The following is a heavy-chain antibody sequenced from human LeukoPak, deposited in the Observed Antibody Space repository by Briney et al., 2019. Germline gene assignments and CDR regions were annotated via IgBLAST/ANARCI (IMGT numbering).Heavy chain of an antibody. D-gene: IGHD4-23*01. CDR3: AKDLGSVVTPPSLDF. Sequence: PGGSLRLSCAASGFTFSSYDMHWVRQATGKGLEWVSAIGTAGDTYYADSVKGRFTISRDNSKNTLYLQMSSLRAEDTAVYYCAKDLGSVVTPPSLDFWGQGTLVTVSS. V-gene: IGHV3-13*01. J-gene: IGHJ4*02. CDR2: IGTAGDT. CDR1: GFTFSSYD.